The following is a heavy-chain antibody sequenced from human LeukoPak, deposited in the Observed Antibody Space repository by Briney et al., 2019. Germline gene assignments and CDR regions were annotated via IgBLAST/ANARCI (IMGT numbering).Heavy chain of an antibody. J-gene: IGHJ4*02. D-gene: IGHD5-18*01. CDR3: ARDTSRGYNYASYHGSPNYFHY. Sequence: ETLSLTCAVYGGSFSGYYWSWVRQAPGKGLEWVANIKQDGSEKYYVNSVKGRFTISRDNAKNSLYLQMNSLRAEDTAMYYCARDTSRGYNYASYHGSPNYFHYWGQGTLVTVSS. V-gene: IGHV3-7*01. CDR2: IKQDGSEK. CDR1: GGSFSGYY.